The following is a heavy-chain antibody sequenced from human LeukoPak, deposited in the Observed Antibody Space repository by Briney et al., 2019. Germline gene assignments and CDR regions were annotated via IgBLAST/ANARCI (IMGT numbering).Heavy chain of an antibody. Sequence: SETQSLTCTVSGYSISSGYYWGWIRQSPGKGLEWIGSIYHSGSTYYNPSLKSRVTISVDTSKNQFSLKLSSVTAADTAVYYCARDLLYGSGSYYIDWYYYYYMDVWGKGTTVTASS. V-gene: IGHV4-38-2*02. J-gene: IGHJ6*03. CDR3: ARDLLYGSGSYYIDWYYYYYMDV. D-gene: IGHD3-10*01. CDR1: GYSISSGYY. CDR2: IYHSGST.